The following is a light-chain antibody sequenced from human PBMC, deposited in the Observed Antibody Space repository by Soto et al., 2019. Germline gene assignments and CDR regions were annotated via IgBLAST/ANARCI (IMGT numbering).Light chain of an antibody. CDR1: QSLVYGDGKTY. J-gene: IGKJ2*01. Sequence: DVVMIQSPLSLPVTLGQPASISCRSSQSLVYGDGKTYLNWFQQSPGQSPRRLIYRVSKRHSGVPDRISGSGSDTDFTLKICSVEAEDVGFYYGLQGTRWPYTFGQGTKLEI. CDR3: LQGTRWPYT. CDR2: RVS. V-gene: IGKV2-30*01.